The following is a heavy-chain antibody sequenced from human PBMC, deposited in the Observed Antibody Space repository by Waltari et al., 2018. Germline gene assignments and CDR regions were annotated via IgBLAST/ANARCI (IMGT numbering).Heavy chain of an antibody. D-gene: IGHD1-26*01. V-gene: IGHV3-48*04. CDR3: ARDGVGATSDY. Sequence: EVQLVESGGGLVQPGGSLRLSCPASGFTFTTYTMNWVRQAPGKGLEWVSYISSSSSTIYYADSVKGRFTISRDNAKNSLYLQMNSLRAEDTAVYYCARDGVGATSDYWGQGTLVTVSS. J-gene: IGHJ4*02. CDR1: GFTFTTYT. CDR2: ISSSSSTI.